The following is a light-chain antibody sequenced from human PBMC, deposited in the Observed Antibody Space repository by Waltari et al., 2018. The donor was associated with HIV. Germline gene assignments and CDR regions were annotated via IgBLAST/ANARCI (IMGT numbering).Light chain of an antibody. CDR3: QQRGNWPMYT. CDR1: QSVNTY. V-gene: IGKV3-11*01. Sequence: EIVLTQSPATLSLSPGERATLSCRASQSVNTYLAWYQHKPGQAPRLLIYDASNRATGIPARFTGSGSGTDFTLTISNLEPEDFAVYYCQQRGNWPMYTFGHGTKLEIK. J-gene: IGKJ2*01. CDR2: DAS.